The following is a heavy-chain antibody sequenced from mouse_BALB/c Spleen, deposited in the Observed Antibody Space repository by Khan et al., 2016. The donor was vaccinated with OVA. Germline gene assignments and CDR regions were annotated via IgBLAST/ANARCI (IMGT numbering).Heavy chain of an antibody. D-gene: IGHD4-1*01. Sequence: EVQLQESGPGLVKPSQSLSLTCTVTGYSITRDYAWNWIRQFPGNKLEWMGYISNSGSASYNPSLQSRISITRDTSKNQFFLQLDSVTTEDTATYYCASELGRYYAMDYWGQGTSVTVSA. V-gene: IGHV3-2*02. CDR1: GYSITRDYA. CDR2: ISNSGSA. CDR3: ASELGRYYAMDY. J-gene: IGHJ4*01.